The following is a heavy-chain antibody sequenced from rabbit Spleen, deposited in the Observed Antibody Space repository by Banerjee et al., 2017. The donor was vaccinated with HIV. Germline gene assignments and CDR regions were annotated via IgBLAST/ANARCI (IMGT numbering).Heavy chain of an antibody. CDR2: IYVGSIGDT. D-gene: IGHD1-1*01. J-gene: IGHJ6*01. CDR3: ARDTSSSFSSYGMDL. CDR1: GFSFSSNYY. V-gene: IGHV1S45*01. Sequence: QEQLVESGGGLVQPEGSLTLTCTASGFSFSSNYYMCWVRQAPGKGLEWIGCIYVGSIGDTYYATWAKGRFTISKTSSTTVTLQMTRLTAADTATYFCARDTSSSFSSYGMDLWGPGTLVTVS.